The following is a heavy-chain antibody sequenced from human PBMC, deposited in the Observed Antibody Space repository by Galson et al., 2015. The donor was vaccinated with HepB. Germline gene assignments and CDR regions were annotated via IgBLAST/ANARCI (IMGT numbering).Heavy chain of an antibody. J-gene: IGHJ4*02. V-gene: IGHV4-39*01. Sequence: SETLSLTCTVSGGSISSSSYYWGWIRQPPGKGLEWIGSIYYSGSTYYNPSLKSRVTISVDTSKNQFSLKLSSVTAADTAVYYCRKTYSSGWYHFDYWGQGTLVTVSS. CDR1: GGSISSSSYY. CDR3: RKTYSSGWYHFDY. CDR2: IYYSGST. D-gene: IGHD6-19*01.